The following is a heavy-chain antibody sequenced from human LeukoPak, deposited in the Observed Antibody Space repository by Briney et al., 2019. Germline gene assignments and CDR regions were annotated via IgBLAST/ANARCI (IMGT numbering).Heavy chain of an antibody. Sequence: GGSLRLSCAASGSTFSSYAMSWVRQAPGKGLDWVSAISGSGGSTYYADSVKGRFTISRDNSKNTLYLQRNSLRAEETAVYYCAKSSSSSWYLDYWGQGTLVTVSS. CDR2: ISGSGGST. CDR3: AKSSSSSWYLDY. V-gene: IGHV3-23*01. D-gene: IGHD6-13*01. CDR1: GSTFSSYA. J-gene: IGHJ4*02.